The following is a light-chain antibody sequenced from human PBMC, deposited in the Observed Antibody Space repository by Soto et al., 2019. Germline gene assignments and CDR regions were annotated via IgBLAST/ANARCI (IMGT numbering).Light chain of an antibody. J-gene: IGKJ1*01. Sequence: EIVLTPSPATLSLSPGERATLSCRASQTISSYLAWYQQKPGQAPRLLIYDASNRATGIPARFSGSGSGTDFTLTINSLAPEDFAIYYCHQRQSWPRTFGQGTKVDIK. CDR1: QTISSY. V-gene: IGKV3-11*01. CDR2: DAS. CDR3: HQRQSWPRT.